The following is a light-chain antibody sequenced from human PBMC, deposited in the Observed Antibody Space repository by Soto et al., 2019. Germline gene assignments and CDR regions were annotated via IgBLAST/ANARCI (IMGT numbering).Light chain of an antibody. V-gene: IGKV3-15*01. CDR2: GVS. CDR3: QQDKDWRT. Sequence: TVMTQSPATLSVSPGERATLSCRASQSIDNRLAWYQQRPGQAPRLLIYGVSMRVTGVPARFSGRGSGTVITLTISGLQSEDFGVYYCQQDKDWRTFGQGTNVEIK. CDR1: QSIDNR. J-gene: IGKJ1*01.